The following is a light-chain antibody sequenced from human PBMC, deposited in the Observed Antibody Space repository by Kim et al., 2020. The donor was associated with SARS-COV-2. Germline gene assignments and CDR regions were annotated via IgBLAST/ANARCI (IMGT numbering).Light chain of an antibody. J-gene: IGKJ4*01. CDR1: QIVNSN. Sequence: PPGERATLACGASQIVNSNLAWYQQLPGQAPRLLIYGASTRATGIAARFSGSGSGTEFTLTISSLQSEDFALYYCQQYDNMPLTFGGGTKVDIK. V-gene: IGKV3-15*01. CDR3: QQYDNMPLT. CDR2: GAS.